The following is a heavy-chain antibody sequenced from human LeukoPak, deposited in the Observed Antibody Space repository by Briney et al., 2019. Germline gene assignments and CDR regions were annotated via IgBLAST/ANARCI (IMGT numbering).Heavy chain of an antibody. Sequence: GGSLRLSCAASGLSINNYDMSWVRQAPGKGLEWVSAISGSGGETYYADSVKGRFTVSRDTSKNTLYLQMNSLRAEDTALYYCAKMSWNLAGGHFWGQGTLVTVSP. V-gene: IGHV3-23*01. CDR2: ISGSGGET. D-gene: IGHD2-21*01. CDR3: AKMSWNLAGGHF. CDR1: GLSINNYD. J-gene: IGHJ4*02.